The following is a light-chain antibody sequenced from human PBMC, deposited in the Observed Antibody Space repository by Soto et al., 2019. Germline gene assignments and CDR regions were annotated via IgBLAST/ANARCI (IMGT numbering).Light chain of an antibody. Sequence: QSLLTQPPSVSAAPGQRVTISCSGSISNIGGNSVSWYQQLPVTAPKLLIYDDDKRPSGIPDRFSGSKSGTSATLGITGFQTGDEADYYCGSWDSSLSAYVFGTGTKVTVL. V-gene: IGLV1-51*01. CDR2: DDD. CDR1: ISNIGGNS. J-gene: IGLJ1*01. CDR3: GSWDSSLSAYV.